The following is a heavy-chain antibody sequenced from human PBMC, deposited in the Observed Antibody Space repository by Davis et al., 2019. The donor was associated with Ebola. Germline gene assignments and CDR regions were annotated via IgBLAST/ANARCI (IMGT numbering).Heavy chain of an antibody. Sequence: AASVKVSCKASGYTFTGYYMRWVRQAPGQGLEWMGGIIPIFGTANYAQKFQGRVTITADESTSTAYMELSSLRSEDTAVYYCARDQYCSGGSCYSRLQGDYYYYYGMDVWGQGTTVTVSS. D-gene: IGHD2-15*01. CDR2: IIPIFGTA. CDR3: ARDQYCSGGSCYSRLQGDYYYYYGMDV. J-gene: IGHJ6*02. CDR1: GYTFTGYY. V-gene: IGHV1-69*13.